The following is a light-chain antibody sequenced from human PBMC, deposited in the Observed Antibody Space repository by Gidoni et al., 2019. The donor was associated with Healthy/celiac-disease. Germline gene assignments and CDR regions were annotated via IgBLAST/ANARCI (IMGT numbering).Light chain of an antibody. CDR2: DAS. J-gene: IGKJ4*01. V-gene: IGKV3-11*01. CDR1: QSVSSY. Sequence: IVLTQSSATLSLSPGERATLSCRASQSVSSYLAWYQQKPGQAPRLLIYDASNRRTGIPARFSGSGSGTDFTLTISSLEPEDFAVYYCQQRSNWPPLTFGGGTKVEIK. CDR3: QQRSNWPPLT.